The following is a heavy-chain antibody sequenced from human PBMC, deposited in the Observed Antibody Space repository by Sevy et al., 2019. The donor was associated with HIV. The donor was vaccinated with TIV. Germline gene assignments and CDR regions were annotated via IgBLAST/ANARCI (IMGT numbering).Heavy chain of an antibody. V-gene: IGHV1-18*04. J-gene: IGHJ4*02. Sequence: ASVKVSCKASGYTFTSYGISWVRQAPGQGLEWMGWISAYNGNTNYTQKLQGRVTMTTDTSTSTCYMELRSLRSDDTAVYYCARARKLVDFDYWGQGTLVTVSS. CDR2: ISAYNGNT. CDR1: GYTFTSYG. CDR3: ARARKLVDFDY. D-gene: IGHD6-13*01.